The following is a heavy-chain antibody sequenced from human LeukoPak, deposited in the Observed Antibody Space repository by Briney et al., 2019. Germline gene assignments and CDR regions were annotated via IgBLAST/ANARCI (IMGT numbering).Heavy chain of an antibody. D-gene: IGHD1-26*01. J-gene: IGHJ4*02. Sequence: SVTVSCKASGGTFRSYAISWVRQAPGQGLEWMGGIIPILGTANYAQKFQGRVTITADESTSTAYMELSSLRSEDTAVYYCARESGSYEAYFDYWGQGTLVTVSS. V-gene: IGHV1-69*13. CDR3: ARESGSYEAYFDY. CDR1: GGTFRSYA. CDR2: IIPILGTA.